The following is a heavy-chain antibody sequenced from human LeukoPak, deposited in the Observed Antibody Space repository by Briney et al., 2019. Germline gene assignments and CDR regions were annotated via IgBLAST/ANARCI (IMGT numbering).Heavy chain of an antibody. CDR2: ISYDGSNK. CDR3: ARDYYGLNWFDP. J-gene: IGHJ5*02. Sequence: GGSLRLSCAASGFTFSSYAMHWVRQAPGKGLEGVAVISYDGSNKYYADSVKGGFTISRDNSKNTLYLQMNSLRAEDTAVYYCARDYYGLNWFDPWGQGTLVTVSS. CDR1: GFTFSSYA. D-gene: IGHD3-10*01. V-gene: IGHV3-30-3*01.